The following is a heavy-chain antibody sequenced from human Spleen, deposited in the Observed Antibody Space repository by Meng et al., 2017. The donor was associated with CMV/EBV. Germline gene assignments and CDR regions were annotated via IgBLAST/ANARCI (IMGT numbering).Heavy chain of an antibody. Sequence: GSLKISCAASGFTFSTYWMHWVRQAPGKGLVWVSRISGDGTTTTYADSVRGRFTISRDNAKNTLYLQMDSLRAGDTAVYYCARDGKYCSSGTCDYYVMDVWGQGTTVTVSS. V-gene: IGHV3-74*01. CDR2: ISGDGTTT. J-gene: IGHJ6*02. CDR1: GFTFSTYW. D-gene: IGHD2-15*01. CDR3: ARDGKYCSSGTCDYYVMDV.